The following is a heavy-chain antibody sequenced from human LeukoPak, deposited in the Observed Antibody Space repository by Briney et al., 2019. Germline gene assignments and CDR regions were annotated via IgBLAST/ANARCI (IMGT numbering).Heavy chain of an antibody. CDR1: GYSIRSYH. CDR3: ARHSQSYGPYNWFDS. J-gene: IGHJ5*01. V-gene: IGHV4-59*08. CDR2: IFHSGSP. Sequence: SETLSLTCTVSGYSIRSYHWSWIRQPPGKGLEWMGDIFHSGSPHYHPSLKSRLTIGLDTSKNQISLKLGSVTAADTAMYYCARHSQSYGPYNWFDSWGQGTLVTFSS. D-gene: IGHD5-18*01.